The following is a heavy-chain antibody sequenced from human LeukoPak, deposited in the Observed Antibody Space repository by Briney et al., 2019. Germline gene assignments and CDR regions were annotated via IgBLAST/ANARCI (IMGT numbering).Heavy chain of an antibody. CDR3: ARGYYGSGSYYFSVFEY. D-gene: IGHD3-10*01. CDR1: GGSISSGDYY. Sequence: SETLSLTCAVSGGSISSGDYYWSWIRQPPGKGLEWIGYIYYSGSTYYNPSLKSRVTISVDTSKNQFSLKLTSVTAADTAVYYCARGYYGSGSYYFSVFEYWGQGTLATVSS. CDR2: IYYSGST. V-gene: IGHV4-30-4*08. J-gene: IGHJ4*02.